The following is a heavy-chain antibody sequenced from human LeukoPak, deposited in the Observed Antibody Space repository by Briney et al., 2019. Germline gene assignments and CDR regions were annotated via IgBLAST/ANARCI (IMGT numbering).Heavy chain of an antibody. J-gene: IGHJ5*02. CDR1: GYSISSGYY. V-gene: IGHV4-38-2*01. D-gene: IGHD1-1*01. CDR2: IYHSGST. CDR3: ARQASKYNWNVRVWFDP. Sequence: PSETLSLTCAVSGYSISSGYYWGWIRQPPGKGLEWIGSIYHSGSTYYNPSLKSRVTISVDTSKNQFSLKLSSVTAADTAVYYCARQASKYNWNVRVWFDPWGQGTLVTVSS.